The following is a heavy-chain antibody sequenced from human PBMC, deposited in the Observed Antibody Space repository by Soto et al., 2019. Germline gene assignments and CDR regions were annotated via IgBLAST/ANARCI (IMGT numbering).Heavy chain of an antibody. J-gene: IGHJ4*02. CDR3: AKGFRITIFGVVIILDY. CDR2: ISGSGGST. D-gene: IGHD3-3*01. Sequence: HPGGSLRLSCAASGFTFSSYAMSWVRQAPGKGLEWVSAISGSGGSTYYADSVKGRFTISRDNSKNTLYLQMNSLRAEDTAVYYCAKGFRITIFGVVIILDYWGQGTLVTVSS. V-gene: IGHV3-23*01. CDR1: GFTFSSYA.